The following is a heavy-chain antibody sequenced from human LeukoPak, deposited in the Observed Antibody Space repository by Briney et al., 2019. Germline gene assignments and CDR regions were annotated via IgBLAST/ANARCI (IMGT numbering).Heavy chain of an antibody. CDR3: ARVAVAGTFDY. CDR1: GFTFSSYW. CDR2: IKQDGSEK. J-gene: IGHJ4*02. V-gene: IGHV3-7*01. Sequence: GGSLRLSCAASGFTFSSYWMSWVRQAPGKGLEWVANIKQDGSEKNYVDSVKGRFTISRDNAKNSLYLQMNSLRAEDTAVYYCARVAVAGTFDYWGQGTLVTVSS. D-gene: IGHD6-19*01.